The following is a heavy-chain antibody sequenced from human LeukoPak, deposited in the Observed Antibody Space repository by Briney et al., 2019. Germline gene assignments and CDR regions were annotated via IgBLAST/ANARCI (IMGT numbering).Heavy chain of an antibody. D-gene: IGHD5-12*01. Sequence: PGGSLRLSCAASGFTFSSYRMHWVRQAPGKGLVWVSRINSDGGSITYADSVKGRFTISRDNAKNTLFLQMNSLRVEDTAVYYCAREGRVSGYDFDCWGQGTLVTVSS. V-gene: IGHV3-74*03. CDR3: AREGRVSGYDFDC. CDR2: INSDGGSI. CDR1: GFTFSSYR. J-gene: IGHJ4*02.